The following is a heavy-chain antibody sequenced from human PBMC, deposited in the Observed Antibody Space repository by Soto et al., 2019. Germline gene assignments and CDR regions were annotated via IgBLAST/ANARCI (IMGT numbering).Heavy chain of an antibody. CDR1: GFGFDEYG. D-gene: IGHD2-21*01. Sequence: EVQLVESGGGVVRPGGSLRLSCAASGFGFDEYGMSWVRQGPGKGLEWVSGINRHGDSTGYADSVKGRVTISSDNAKNSLYLQMSGLKAEDTAVYYCARDHRWGYEYGDYGDSWGQGTLVTVSS. CDR3: ARDHRWGYEYGDYGDS. V-gene: IGHV3-20*04. CDR2: INRHGDST. J-gene: IGHJ4*02.